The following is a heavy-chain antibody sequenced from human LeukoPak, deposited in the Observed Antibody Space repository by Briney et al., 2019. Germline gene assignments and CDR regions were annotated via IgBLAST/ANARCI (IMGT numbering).Heavy chain of an antibody. CDR3: AREDCSSTSCLWENWFDP. Sequence: PGRSLRLPCAASGFTFSSYAMHWVRQAPGKGLEWVAVISYDGSNKYYADSVKGRFTISRDNSKNTLYLQMNSLRAQDTAVYYCAREDCSSTSCLWENWFDPWGQRTLVTVSS. CDR2: ISYDGSNK. V-gene: IGHV3-30*04. CDR1: GFTFSSYA. D-gene: IGHD2-2*01. J-gene: IGHJ5*02.